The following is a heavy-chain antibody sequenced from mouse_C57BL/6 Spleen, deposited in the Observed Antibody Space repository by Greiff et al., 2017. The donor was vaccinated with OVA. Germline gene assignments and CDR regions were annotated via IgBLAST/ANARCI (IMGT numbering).Heavy chain of an antibody. CDR3: TRFRDEYFDV. Sequence: VQLQQSGAELVRPGASVTLSCKASGYTFTDYEMHWVKQTPVHGLEWIGAIDPETGGTAYNQKFKGKAILTADKSSSTAYMELRSLTSEDSAVYYCTRFRDEYFDVWGTGTTVTVSS. V-gene: IGHV1-15*01. J-gene: IGHJ1*03. D-gene: IGHD3-3*01. CDR1: GYTFTDYE. CDR2: IDPETGGT.